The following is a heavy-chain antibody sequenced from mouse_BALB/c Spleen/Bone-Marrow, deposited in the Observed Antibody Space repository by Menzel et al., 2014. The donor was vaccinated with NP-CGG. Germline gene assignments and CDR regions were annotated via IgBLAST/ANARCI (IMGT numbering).Heavy chain of an antibody. J-gene: IGHJ2*01. CDR2: IDTSDTYT. Sequence: QVQLQQSGAELVMPGASVKMSCKASGYTFTDYWMHWVKQRPGQGLEWIGAIDTSDTYTNYNQKFKGKATLTVDESSSIAYMQLSSLTSEDSAVYFCTRGWDGYYFDYWGQGTTLTVSS. CDR1: GYTFTDYW. V-gene: IGHV1-69*01. D-gene: IGHD4-1*01. CDR3: TRGWDGYYFDY.